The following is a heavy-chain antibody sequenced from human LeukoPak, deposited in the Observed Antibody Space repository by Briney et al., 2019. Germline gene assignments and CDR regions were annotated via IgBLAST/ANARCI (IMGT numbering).Heavy chain of an antibody. CDR3: ARYYYDSSAHGAHWFDP. CDR1: GGSFSGYY. V-gene: IGHV4-34*01. Sequence: SETLSLTCAVYGGSFSGYYWSWLRQPPGKGLEWIGEINHSGSTNYNPSLKSRVTISVDTSKNQFSLKLSSVTAADTAVYYCARYYYDSSAHGAHWFDPWGQGTLVTVSS. J-gene: IGHJ5*02. CDR2: INHSGST. D-gene: IGHD3-22*01.